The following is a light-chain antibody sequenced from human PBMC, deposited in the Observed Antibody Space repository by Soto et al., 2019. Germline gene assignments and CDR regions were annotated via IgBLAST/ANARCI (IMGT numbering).Light chain of an antibody. CDR2: LGS. CDR3: MQALQTPS. Sequence: ESVMSQSPLSLSVTPGEPASISCRSSQILLHSNWYNYLDWYLQKPGQSPQLLIYLGSFRSDGVPDRFSGSGSGTDFTLKISRVEAADVGVYYCMQALQTPSFGGGTKVEIK. V-gene: IGKV2-28*01. CDR1: QILLHSNWYNY. J-gene: IGKJ4*01.